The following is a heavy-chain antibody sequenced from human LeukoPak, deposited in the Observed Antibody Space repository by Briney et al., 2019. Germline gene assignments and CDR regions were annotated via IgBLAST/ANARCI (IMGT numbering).Heavy chain of an antibody. CDR2: IGISSSTI. Sequence: GESLRLSCAASGFTFSSYSMNWVRQAPGKGLEWVSCIGISSSTIDYADSVKGRFTISRDNAKNSLYLQMNSLRDEDTAVYYCARGVIVSKRGPKGYFDYWGQGTLVTVSS. CDR3: ARGVIVSKRGPKGYFDY. D-gene: IGHD5/OR15-5a*01. CDR1: GFTFSSYS. J-gene: IGHJ4*02. V-gene: IGHV3-48*02.